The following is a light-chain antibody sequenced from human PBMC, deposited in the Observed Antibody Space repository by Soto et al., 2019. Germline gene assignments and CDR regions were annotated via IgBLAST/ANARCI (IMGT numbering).Light chain of an antibody. Sequence: QSALTQPPSASGSPGQSVTISCTGTSSDVGGYNYVSWYQQHPGKAPKLMIYEVSKRPSGVPDRFSGSKSGNTASLTVSGVQAADEDDYYCSSYAGSNNLGVFGGGTKLTVL. CDR2: EVS. CDR1: SSDVGGYNY. V-gene: IGLV2-8*01. CDR3: SSYAGSNNLGV. J-gene: IGLJ3*02.